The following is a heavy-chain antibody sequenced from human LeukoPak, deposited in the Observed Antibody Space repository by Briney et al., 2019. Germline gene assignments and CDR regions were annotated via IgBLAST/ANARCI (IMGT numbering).Heavy chain of an antibody. V-gene: IGHV4-4*07. Sequence: SETLSLTCTVSGGSISSYYWSWIRQPAGKGLEWIGRIYTSGSTNYNPSLKSRVTMSVDTSKNQFSLKLSSVTAADTAVYYCARELDSSGWPSLLFDYWGQGTLVTVPS. CDR2: IYTSGST. J-gene: IGHJ4*02. CDR3: ARELDSSGWPSLLFDY. D-gene: IGHD6-19*01. CDR1: GGSISSYY.